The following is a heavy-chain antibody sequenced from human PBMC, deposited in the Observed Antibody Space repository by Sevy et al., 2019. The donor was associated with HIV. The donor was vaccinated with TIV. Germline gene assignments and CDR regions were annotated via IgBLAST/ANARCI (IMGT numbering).Heavy chain of an antibody. CDR1: GYSFTAYF. Sequence: ASVKVSCKASGYSFTAYFLHWVRQAPGQGLEWMGSINPNSGDTNYAEKSQDRVTLTRDTSISTASMELGSLRSDDTAVYYCARAVVAVFITTYFDYWGQGTLVTVSS. V-gene: IGHV1-2*02. D-gene: IGHD3-22*01. CDR2: INPNSGDT. J-gene: IGHJ4*02. CDR3: ARAVVAVFITTYFDY.